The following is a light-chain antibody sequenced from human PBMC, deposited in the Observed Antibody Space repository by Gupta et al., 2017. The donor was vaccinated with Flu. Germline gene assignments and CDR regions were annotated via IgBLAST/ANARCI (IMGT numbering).Light chain of an antibody. Sequence: SYELTQSLSLSVSPGQTARITCSGDALPNQFAYWYQQKAGQTPVLIIFKDTERPSGIPDRFSGSSSGKTATLTISGVQAEDEADYYCQSTDAIYSQGVFGGGTKLTV. CDR2: KDT. V-gene: IGLV3-25*02. J-gene: IGLJ3*02. CDR3: QSTDAIYSQGV. CDR1: ALPNQF.